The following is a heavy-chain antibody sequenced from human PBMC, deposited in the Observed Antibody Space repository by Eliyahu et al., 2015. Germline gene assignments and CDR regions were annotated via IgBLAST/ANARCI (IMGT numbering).Heavy chain of an antibody. CDR3: AREMATIFDAFDV. J-gene: IGHJ3*01. V-gene: IGHV3-74*01. D-gene: IGHD5-24*01. Sequence: VSRINSDGSSTSYADSVKGRFTISRDNAKNTLYLQMNSLRAEDTAVYYCAREMATIFDAFDVWGQGTMLSVSS. CDR2: INSDGSST.